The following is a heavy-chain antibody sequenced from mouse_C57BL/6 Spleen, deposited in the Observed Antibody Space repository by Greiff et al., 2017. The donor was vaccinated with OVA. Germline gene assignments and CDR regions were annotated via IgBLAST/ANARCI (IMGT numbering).Heavy chain of an antibody. CDR2: IDPSDSYT. Sequence: QVHVKQPGAELVMPGASVKLSCKASGYTFTSYWMHWVKQRPGQGLEWIGEIDPSDSYTNYNQKFKGKSTLTVDKSSSTAYMQLSSLTSEDSAVYYCARSRGNYAYAMDYWGQGTSVTVSS. J-gene: IGHJ4*01. CDR3: ARSRGNYAYAMDY. CDR1: GYTFTSYW. V-gene: IGHV1-69*01. D-gene: IGHD2-1*01.